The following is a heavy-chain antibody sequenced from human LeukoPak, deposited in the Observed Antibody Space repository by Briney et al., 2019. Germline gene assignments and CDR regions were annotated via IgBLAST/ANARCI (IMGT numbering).Heavy chain of an antibody. CDR1: LDSTTSNF. J-gene: IGHJ4*02. CDR2: IHRSGSP. V-gene: IGHV4-4*02. Sequence: SETLSLTCTVSLDSTTSNFWSWVRQPPGKGLEWIGEIHRSGSPNYNPSLQSRVTISIDRSRNQIVLELSSVAAADTAVYYCAREILGGFNPGAYWGQGILVTVSS. D-gene: IGHD1-14*01. CDR3: AREILGGFNPGAY.